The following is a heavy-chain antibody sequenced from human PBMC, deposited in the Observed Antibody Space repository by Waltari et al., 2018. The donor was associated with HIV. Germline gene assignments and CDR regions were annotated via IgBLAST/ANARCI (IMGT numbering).Heavy chain of an antibody. CDR3: ARETFFMVRGVSPYYVFNGVDV. CDR2: AYVTGAT. Sequence: QVQLEESGPGLVKPSQTLSLTCPLPGGFIYDRNFWWSWLRQPAGKAPEWIGRAYVTGATNYSPSLRVRVSRSVDTSKEQISLRLTSVTAAGTAVYYCARETFFMVRGVSPYYVFNGVDVWGRGTTVTVSS. D-gene: IGHD3-10*01. CDR1: GGFIYDRNFW. J-gene: IGHJ6*02. V-gene: IGHV4-61*02.